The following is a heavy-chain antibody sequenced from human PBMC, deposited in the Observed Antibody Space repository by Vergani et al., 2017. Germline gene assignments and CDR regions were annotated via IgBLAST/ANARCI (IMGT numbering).Heavy chain of an antibody. D-gene: IGHD3-22*01. J-gene: IGHJ3*02. CDR1: GFSLSTSGVG. V-gene: IGHV2-5*01. Sequence: QITLKESGPTLVKPTQTLTLTCTFSGFSLSTSGVGVGWIRQPPGKALEWLALIYWNDDKRYSPSLKSLLTITKDTSKTQVVLTMTNMDPVDTATYYCAHSKKVQYYDDSSGPGKDAFDIWGQGTMVTVSS. CDR2: IYWNDDK. CDR3: AHSKKVQYYDDSSGPGKDAFDI.